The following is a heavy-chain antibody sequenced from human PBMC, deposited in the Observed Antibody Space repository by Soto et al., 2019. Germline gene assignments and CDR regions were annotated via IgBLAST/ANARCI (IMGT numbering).Heavy chain of an antibody. J-gene: IGHJ4*02. CDR3: AKALGYCSGGSCRTFDY. Sequence: PGGSLRLSCSASGFTFHNYAMHWVRQAPGQGLEYVSAIASNAGTTYYADSVKGRFTISRDNSKNTLYLQMNSLRAEDTAVYYCAKALGYCSGGSCRTFDYWGQGTLVTVSS. CDR1: GFTFHNYA. V-gene: IGHV3-64*04. D-gene: IGHD2-15*01. CDR2: IASNAGTT.